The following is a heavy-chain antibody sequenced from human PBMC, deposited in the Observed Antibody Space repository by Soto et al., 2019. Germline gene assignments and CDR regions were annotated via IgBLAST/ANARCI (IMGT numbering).Heavy chain of an antibody. V-gene: IGHV4-39*01. CDR1: GGSISSSCYY. Sequence: SETLSLTCTVSGGSISSSCYYWGWIRPPPGKGLEGIGSIYYSGSNYYNPSLKSRVTISVDTSKNQFSLKLSSVTAADTAVYYCARHSTDYYDSSGYPNYTFDIWGPGTLVTVSS. J-gene: IGHJ4*01. CDR2: IYYSGSN. D-gene: IGHD3-22*01. CDR3: ARHSTDYYDSSGYPNYTFDI.